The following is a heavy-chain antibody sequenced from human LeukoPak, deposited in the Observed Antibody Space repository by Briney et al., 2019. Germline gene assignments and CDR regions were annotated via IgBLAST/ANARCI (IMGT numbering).Heavy chain of an antibody. D-gene: IGHD6-6*01. CDR3: ARVDARLKYYYYMDV. CDR1: GYTFTSYG. J-gene: IGHJ6*03. Sequence: ASVKVSCKASGYTFTSYGISWVRQAPGQGLEWMGWINPNSGGTNYAQKFQGRVTMTRDTSISTAYMELSSLRSEDTAVYYCARVDARLKYYYYMDVWGKGTTVTVSS. V-gene: IGHV1-2*02. CDR2: INPNSGGT.